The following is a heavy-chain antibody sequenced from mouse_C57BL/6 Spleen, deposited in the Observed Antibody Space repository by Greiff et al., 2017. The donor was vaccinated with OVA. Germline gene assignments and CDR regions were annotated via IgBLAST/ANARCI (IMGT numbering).Heavy chain of an antibody. J-gene: IGHJ2*01. Sequence: DVKLVESGGGLVKPGGSLKLSCAASGFTFSSYTMSWVRQTPEKRLEWVATISGGGGNTYYPDSVQGRFPISRDNAKNTLYLQMSSLRSEDTALYYGARRVTTVVDYFDYWGQGTTLTVSS. D-gene: IGHD1-1*01. CDR3: ARRVTTVVDYFDY. CDR2: ISGGGGNT. V-gene: IGHV5-9*01. CDR1: GFTFSSYT.